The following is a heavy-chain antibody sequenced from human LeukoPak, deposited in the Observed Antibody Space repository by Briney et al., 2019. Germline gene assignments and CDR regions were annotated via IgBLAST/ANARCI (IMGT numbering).Heavy chain of an antibody. CDR2: IYYNGST. CDR1: GGSISNNY. D-gene: IGHD3-22*01. Sequence: SETLSLTCSVSGGSISNNYWNWIRQPPGKGLEWLGYIYYNGSTDYNPSLRSRVTLSVDTSKNQFSLTLRSVTAADTAVYHCARTTYYYDTKGYRHYYFDYWGPGTLVTVSS. J-gene: IGHJ4*02. V-gene: IGHV4-59*01. CDR3: ARTTYYYDTKGYRHYYFDY.